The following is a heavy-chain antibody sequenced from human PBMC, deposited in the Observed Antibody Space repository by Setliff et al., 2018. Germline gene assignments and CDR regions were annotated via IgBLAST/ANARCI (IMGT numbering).Heavy chain of an antibody. CDR1: GFAFSSSA. Sequence: GSLRLSCAASGFAFSSSAMSWVRQAPGKGLEWVSAISGSGGSTYSADSVMGRFTISRDNSKNTLYLQMNSLRAEDTAVYYCAKGVGSYYTSMYFDYWGQGTLVTVSS. V-gene: IGHV3-23*01. CDR3: AKGVGSYYTSMYFDY. J-gene: IGHJ4*02. CDR2: ISGSGGST. D-gene: IGHD1-26*01.